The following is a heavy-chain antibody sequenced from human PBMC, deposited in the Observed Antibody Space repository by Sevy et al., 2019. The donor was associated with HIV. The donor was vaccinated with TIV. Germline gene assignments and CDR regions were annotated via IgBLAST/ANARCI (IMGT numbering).Heavy chain of an antibody. CDR2: IFPSSGGA. CDR3: ARVGDYDTTGYYSFDY. V-gene: IGHV1-2*02. Sequence: APVKVSCKASGYTFTGYYIHWVRQAPGQGLEWMGWIFPSSGGANYAQKFQGRVTLTRDTSISTAYMELSGLSSDDTAVYYCARVGDYDTTGYYSFDYWGQGTLVTVSS. D-gene: IGHD3-22*01. J-gene: IGHJ4*02. CDR1: GYTFTGYY.